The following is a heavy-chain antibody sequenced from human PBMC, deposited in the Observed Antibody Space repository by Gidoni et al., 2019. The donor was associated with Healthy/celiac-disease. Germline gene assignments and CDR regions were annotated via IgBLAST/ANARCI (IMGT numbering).Heavy chain of an antibody. CDR1: GGSISSYY. V-gene: IGHV4-59*01. J-gene: IGHJ4*02. CDR2: TYYSGST. Sequence: QVQLQESGPGLVKPSETLSLTCTVSGGSISSYYWSWIRQPPGKGLEWIGYTYYSGSTNYNPSLKSRVTISVDTSKNEFSLKLSSVTAADTAVYYCARDLGYCSGGSCYQANYFDYWGQGTLVTVSS. D-gene: IGHD2-15*01. CDR3: ARDLGYCSGGSCYQANYFDY.